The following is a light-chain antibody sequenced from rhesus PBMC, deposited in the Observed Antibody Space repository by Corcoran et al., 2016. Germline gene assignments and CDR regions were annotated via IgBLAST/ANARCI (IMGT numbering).Light chain of an antibody. CDR1: QSVGSY. CDR2: SAS. J-gene: IGKJ2*01. CDR3: QQYNDLLYS. Sequence: EIVMTQSPATLSLSLGETATLSCRASQSVGSYLAWYQQKPGQAPKLLVLSASFRATGIPERFSGSGSRTDFTLTISSLEPEDVGVYHCQQYNDLLYSFGQGTKVEVK. V-gene: IGKV3-40*01.